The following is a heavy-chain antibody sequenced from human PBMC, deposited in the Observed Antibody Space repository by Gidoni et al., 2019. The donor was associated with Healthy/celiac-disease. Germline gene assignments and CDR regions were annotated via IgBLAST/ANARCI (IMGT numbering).Heavy chain of an antibody. D-gene: IGHD4-17*01. Sequence: EVQLVQSGAEVKKTGASLTIFCRGSGYSFTSYWNGWVRQMPGEGLEWRGVIYPGDSDTRYSPSFQGQVTISAAKSISTAYLQWGSLKASDTAMYYCARRLGYYYYGMDVWGQGTTVTVSS. CDR1: GYSFTSYW. CDR2: IYPGDSDT. V-gene: IGHV5-51*01. CDR3: ARRLGYYYYGMDV. J-gene: IGHJ6*02.